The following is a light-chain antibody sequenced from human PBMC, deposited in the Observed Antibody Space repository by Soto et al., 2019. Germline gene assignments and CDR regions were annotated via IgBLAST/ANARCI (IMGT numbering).Light chain of an antibody. CDR3: QVWDSRDDHRV. V-gene: IGLV3-21*02. CDR1: RIGSKS. J-gene: IGLJ2*01. Sequence: SYELTQPPSVSVAPGQTARITCGGNRIGSKSVHWFQQKPGQAPVLVAHDDSDRPSGIPERFSGSNSGGTATLTISRVEAGDEADYYCQVWDSRDDHRVFGGGTQLTVL. CDR2: DDS.